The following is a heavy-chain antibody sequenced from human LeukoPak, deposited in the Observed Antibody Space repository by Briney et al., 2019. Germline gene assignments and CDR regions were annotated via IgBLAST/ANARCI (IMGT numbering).Heavy chain of an antibody. J-gene: IGHJ4*02. CDR2: VNHSGST. CDR1: GGSFSGYY. D-gene: IGHD1-26*01. CDR3: ARGTGAAWELLAY. Sequence: PSETLSLTCAVYGGSFSGYYWSWIRQPPGKGLEWIGEVNHSGSTNYSPSLKSRVTISVDTSKNQFSLKLSSVTAADTAIYYCARGTGAAWELLAYWGQGTLVTVSS. V-gene: IGHV4-34*01.